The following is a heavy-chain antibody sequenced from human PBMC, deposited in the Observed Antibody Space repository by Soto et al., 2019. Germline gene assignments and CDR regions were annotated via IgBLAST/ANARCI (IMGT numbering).Heavy chain of an antibody. CDR3: ARDHGWEIVVVPAAMQNYYYYMDV. Sequence: GGSLRLSCAASGFTFSSYSMNWVRQAPGKGLEWVSSISSSSSYIYYADSVKGRFTISRDNAKNSLYLQMNSLRAEDTAVYYCARDHGWEIVVVPAAMQNYYYYMDVWGKGTTVTVSS. CDR1: GFTFSSYS. V-gene: IGHV3-21*01. D-gene: IGHD2-2*01. CDR2: ISSSSSYI. J-gene: IGHJ6*03.